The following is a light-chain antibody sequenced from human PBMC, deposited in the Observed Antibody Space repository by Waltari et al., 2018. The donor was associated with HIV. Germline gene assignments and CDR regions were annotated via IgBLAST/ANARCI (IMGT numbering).Light chain of an antibody. CDR2: RTK. CDR3: AAWDDSLSGQV. V-gene: IGLV1-47*01. Sequence: QSVLTQPPSASGTPGQRVTISCSGSSSNIGSNYVYWYPQLPGTAPKLLIYRTKQRPAGVPDRLSGSKAGTSASLAISGLRSEDEADYDCAAWDDSLSGQVFGGGTKLTVL. J-gene: IGLJ3*02. CDR1: SSNIGSNY.